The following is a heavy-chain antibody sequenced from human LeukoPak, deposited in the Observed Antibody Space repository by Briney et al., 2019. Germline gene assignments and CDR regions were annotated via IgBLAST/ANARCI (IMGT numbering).Heavy chain of an antibody. CDR2: IYHSGST. Sequence: SGTLSLTCAVSGGSISSGGYYWSWIRQPPGKGLEWIGYIYHSGSTYYNPSLKSRVTISVDTSKNQFSLKLSSVTAADTAVYYCARGQYSSSWDYWGQGTLVTVSS. V-gene: IGHV4-30-2*01. CDR1: GGSISSGGYY. J-gene: IGHJ4*02. D-gene: IGHD6-13*01. CDR3: ARGQYSSSWDY.